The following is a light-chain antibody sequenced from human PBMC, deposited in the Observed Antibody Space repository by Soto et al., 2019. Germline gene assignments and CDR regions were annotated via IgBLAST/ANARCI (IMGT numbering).Light chain of an antibody. CDR3: MQARQTPIT. J-gene: IGKJ5*01. CDR1: QSLLQSNGNNY. Sequence: DSLMTQSPLSLPVTPGEPASISCRSSQSLLQSNGNNYLDWYLQKPGQSPQLLIYLGSTRASGVPDRFSGSGSGTDFTLKISRVEAEDVGLYYCMQARQTPITFGQGTRLEIK. V-gene: IGKV2-28*01. CDR2: LGS.